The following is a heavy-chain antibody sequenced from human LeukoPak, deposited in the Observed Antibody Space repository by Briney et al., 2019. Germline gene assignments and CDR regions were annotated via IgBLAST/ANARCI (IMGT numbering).Heavy chain of an antibody. Sequence: PGGSLILSCAASGFTFNTYAMNWVRQASGKGLEWVSSIRSSGGGTYYADSVKGRFTISRDNSKNTLYLQMNSLKAEDTAVYYCTKGNRENGYSAYDHFDYWGQGTLVTVSS. CDR3: TKGNRENGYSAYDHFDY. D-gene: IGHD5-12*01. J-gene: IGHJ4*02. CDR1: GFTFNTYA. CDR2: IRSSGGGT. V-gene: IGHV3-23*01.